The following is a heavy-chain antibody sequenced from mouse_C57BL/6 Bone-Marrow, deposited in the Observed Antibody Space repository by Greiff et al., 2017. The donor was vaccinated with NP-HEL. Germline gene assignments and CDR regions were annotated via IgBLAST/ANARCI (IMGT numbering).Heavy chain of an antibody. Sequence: QVQLQQPGAELVKPGASVKMSCKASGYTFTSYWINWVKQRPGQGLEWIGDIYPGSGSTNYNEKFKSKATLTVDTSSSTAYMQLSSLTSEDSAVYYCATRGNYGNSFAYWGQGTLVTVSA. CDR1: GYTFTSYW. V-gene: IGHV1-55*01. J-gene: IGHJ3*01. CDR3: ATRGNYGNSFAY. D-gene: IGHD2-1*01. CDR2: IYPGSGST.